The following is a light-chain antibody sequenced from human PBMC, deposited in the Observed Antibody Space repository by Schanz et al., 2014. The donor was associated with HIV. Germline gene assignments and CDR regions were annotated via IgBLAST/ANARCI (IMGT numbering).Light chain of an antibody. V-gene: IGLV2-14*01. CDR1: SSDVGGYNY. CDR3: SSYSSSSTLI. Sequence: QSVLTQPASVSGSPGQSITISCTGTSSDVGGYNYVSWYQQHPGKVPKLIIYDVSNRPSGVSNRFSGSKSGNTASLTISGLQAEDEADYHCSSYSSSSTLIFGGGTKLTVL. CDR2: DVS. J-gene: IGLJ2*01.